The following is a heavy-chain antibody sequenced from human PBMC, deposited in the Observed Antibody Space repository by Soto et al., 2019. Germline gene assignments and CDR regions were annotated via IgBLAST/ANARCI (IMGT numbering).Heavy chain of an antibody. Sequence: QVQLVQSGAEVKKPGSSVKVSCKASGGTFSSYTISWVRQAPGQGLEWMGRIIPILGIANYAQKFQGRVTITADKSTSTAYMELSSLRSEDTAVYYCARERSSGWYYDYWGQGTLVTVSS. CDR2: IIPILGIA. CDR1: GGTFSSYT. J-gene: IGHJ4*02. CDR3: ARERSSGWYYDY. V-gene: IGHV1-69*08. D-gene: IGHD6-19*01.